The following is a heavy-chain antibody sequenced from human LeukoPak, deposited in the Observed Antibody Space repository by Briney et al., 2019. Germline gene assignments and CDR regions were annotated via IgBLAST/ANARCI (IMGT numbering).Heavy chain of an antibody. CDR3: AKVGDDYGDYGDFDY. J-gene: IGHJ4*02. Sequence: GGSLRLSCAASGFTFSSYGMHWVRQAPGKGLEWVAFIRYDGSNKYYADSVKGRFTISRDNSKNTLYLQMNSLRAEDTAVYYCAKVGDDYGDYGDFDYWGQGTLVTVSS. CDR2: IRYDGSNK. D-gene: IGHD4-17*01. CDR1: GFTFSSYG. V-gene: IGHV3-30*02.